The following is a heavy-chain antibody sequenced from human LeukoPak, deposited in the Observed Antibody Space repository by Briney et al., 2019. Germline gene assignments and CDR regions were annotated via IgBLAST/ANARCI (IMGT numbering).Heavy chain of an antibody. CDR2: INPSGGST. V-gene: IGHV1-46*01. Sequence: ASVKVSCKASGYTFTSYYMHWVRQAPGQGLEWMGIINPSGGSTSYAQKFQGRVTMTKDTSTSTVYMELSSLRSEDTAVYYCAREGITGTLGMDVWGQGTTVTVSS. J-gene: IGHJ6*02. CDR1: GYTFTSYY. D-gene: IGHD1-7*01. CDR3: AREGITGTLGMDV.